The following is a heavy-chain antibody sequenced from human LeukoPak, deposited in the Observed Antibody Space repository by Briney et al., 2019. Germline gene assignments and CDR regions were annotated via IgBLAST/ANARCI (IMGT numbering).Heavy chain of an antibody. CDR2: IYYSGST. J-gene: IGHJ5*02. Sequence: SETLSLTCTVSGGSISSSSYYWSWIRQPPGKGLEWIGYIYYSGSTNYNPSLKSRVTISVDTSKNQFSLKLSSVTAADTAVYYCARHARLWQQLVRGVQVPNWFDPWGQGTLVTVSS. CDR1: GGSISSSSYY. D-gene: IGHD6-13*01. CDR3: ARHARLWQQLVRGVQVPNWFDP. V-gene: IGHV4-61*05.